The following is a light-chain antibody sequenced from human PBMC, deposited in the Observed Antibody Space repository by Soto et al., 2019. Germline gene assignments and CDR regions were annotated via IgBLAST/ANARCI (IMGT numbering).Light chain of an antibody. Sequence: QSALTQPPSASGSPGQSVTISCTGTSSDVGGYNYVSWYQQHPGKAPKLEIYDVSQRPSGVPDRFSGSKSGNTASLTISGLQAEDEADYYCSSSAASNNYVVFGGGTQLTVL. V-gene: IGLV2-8*01. CDR3: SSSAASNNYVV. CDR2: DVS. CDR1: SSDVGGYNY. J-gene: IGLJ2*01.